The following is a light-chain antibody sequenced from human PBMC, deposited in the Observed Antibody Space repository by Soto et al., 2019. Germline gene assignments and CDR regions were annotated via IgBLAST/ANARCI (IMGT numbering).Light chain of an antibody. V-gene: IGLV3-21*02. Sequence: SSELTQPPSVSVAPGQTAIITCGGDNLQTKNVHWYQQRPGQAPVLVMYDDKKRPSGIPERFSGSSSGNLATLTLIRVESRDEADYYCQVWDTNSGAVFGGGTQLTVL. CDR3: QVWDTNSGAV. J-gene: IGLJ7*01. CDR1: NLQTKN. CDR2: DDK.